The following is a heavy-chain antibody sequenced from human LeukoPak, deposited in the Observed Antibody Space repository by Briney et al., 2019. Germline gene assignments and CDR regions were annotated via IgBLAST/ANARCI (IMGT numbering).Heavy chain of an antibody. CDR2: ISNSGRTM. CDR3: ARAQSGWYDPFDY. D-gene: IGHD6-19*01. CDR1: GSTFSDYY. J-gene: IGHJ4*02. V-gene: IGHV3-11*01. Sequence: GGSLRLSCAASGSTFSDYYMSWIRQAPGKGLEWVSYISNSGRTMDYADSVKGRFIISRDNAKNSLYLQMNSLRVEDTAVYYCARAQSGWYDPFDYWGQGTLVTVSS.